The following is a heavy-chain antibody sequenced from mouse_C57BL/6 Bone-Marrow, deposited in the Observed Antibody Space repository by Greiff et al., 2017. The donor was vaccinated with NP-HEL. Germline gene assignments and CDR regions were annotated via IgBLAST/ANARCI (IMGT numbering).Heavy chain of an antibody. CDR1: GYSFTDYN. CDR3: ASYYGNYTYAMDY. D-gene: IGHD2-1*01. CDR2: INPNYGTT. Sequence: EVHLVESGPVLVKPGASVKISCKASGYSFTDYNMNWVKQSNGKSLEWIGVINPNYGTTSYNQKFKGKATLTVDQSSSTAYMQLNSLTSEDSAVYYCASYYGNYTYAMDYWGQGTSVTVSS. J-gene: IGHJ4*01. V-gene: IGHV1-39*01.